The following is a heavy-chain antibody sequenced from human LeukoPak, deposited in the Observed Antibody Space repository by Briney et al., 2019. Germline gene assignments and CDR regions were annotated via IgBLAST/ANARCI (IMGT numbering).Heavy chain of an antibody. CDR2: INPSGGST. CDR1: GYTFTSFD. V-gene: IGHV1-46*01. CDR3: ARAPPYSSSWYIPPTFDY. Sequence: ASVKVSCKASGYTFTSFDMNWVRQATGQGLEWMGIINPSGGSTSYAQKFQGRVTMTRDMSTSTVYMELSSLRSEDTAVYYCARAPPYSSSWYIPPTFDYWGQGTLVTVSS. D-gene: IGHD6-13*01. J-gene: IGHJ4*02.